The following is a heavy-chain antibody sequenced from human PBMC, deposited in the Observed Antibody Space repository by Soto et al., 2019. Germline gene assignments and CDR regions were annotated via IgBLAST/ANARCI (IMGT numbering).Heavy chain of an antibody. D-gene: IGHD3-9*01. CDR1: GYSFTSYW. CDR2: IYPGDSDT. CDR3: ARPAYRLRYFDWQQPHYYYGMDV. J-gene: IGHJ6*02. Sequence: PGESLKISCKGSGYSFTSYWIGWVRQMPGKGLEWMGIIYPGDSDTRYSPSFQGQVTISADKSISTAYLQWSSLKASDTAMYYCARPAYRLRYFDWQQPHYYYGMDVWGQGTTVTVSS. V-gene: IGHV5-51*01.